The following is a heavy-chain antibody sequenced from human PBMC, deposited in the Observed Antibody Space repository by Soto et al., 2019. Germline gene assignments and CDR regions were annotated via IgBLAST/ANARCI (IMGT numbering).Heavy chain of an antibody. J-gene: IGHJ4*02. CDR2: ISTYNGDT. Sequence: GASVKVSCKASGYTFTRSGISWVRQAPEQGLEWMGWISTYNGDTNYAQKLQGRVTMTTDTSASTAYMELRSLRSDDTAVYYCARDWAAAGPLDYWGQGTLVTSPQ. CDR3: ARDWAAAGPLDY. D-gene: IGHD6-13*01. CDR1: GYTFTRSG. V-gene: IGHV1-18*01.